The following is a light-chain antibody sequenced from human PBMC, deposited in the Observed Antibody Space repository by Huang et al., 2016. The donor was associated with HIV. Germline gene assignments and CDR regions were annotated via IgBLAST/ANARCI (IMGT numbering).Light chain of an antibody. CDR1: QSISNA. Sequence: AIQLTQSPSSLSVSVGDRVTLNCPASQSISNALVWYQQTPGSAPKLLIYAASTSESGVTSRFRGSGSGTDFTLTISSLQPEDSATYYCQQFSSYSPLTFGGGTKVEIK. CDR3: QQFSSYSPLT. CDR2: AAS. V-gene: IGKV1-13*02. J-gene: IGKJ4*01.